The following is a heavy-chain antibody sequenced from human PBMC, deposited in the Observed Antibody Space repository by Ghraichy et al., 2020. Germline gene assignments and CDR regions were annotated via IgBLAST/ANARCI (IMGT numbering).Heavy chain of an antibody. CDR2: IYYSGST. V-gene: IGHV4-61*01. CDR1: GGSVSSGSYY. Sequence: SETLSLTCTVSGGSVSSGSYYWSWIRQPPGKGLEWIGYIYYSGSTNYNPSLKSRVTISVDTSKNQFSLKLSSVTAADTAVYYCARLRSYYTFDYWGQGTLVTVSS. CDR3: ARLRSYYTFDY. J-gene: IGHJ4*02. D-gene: IGHD1-26*01.